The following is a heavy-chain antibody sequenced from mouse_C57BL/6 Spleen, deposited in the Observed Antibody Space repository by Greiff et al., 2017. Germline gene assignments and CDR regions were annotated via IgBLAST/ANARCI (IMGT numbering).Heavy chain of an antibody. J-gene: IGHJ4*01. CDR2: KWSGGST. Sequence: VQLQQSGPGLVQPSQSLSITCTVSGFSLTSYGVHWVRQSPGKGLEWLGVKWSGGSTDYNAAFISRLSISKDNSKSQVFFKMNSLQADDTAIYYCARTSYDYERAMDYWGQGTSVTVSS. D-gene: IGHD2-4*01. CDR3: ARTSYDYERAMDY. CDR1: GFSLTSYG. V-gene: IGHV2-2*01.